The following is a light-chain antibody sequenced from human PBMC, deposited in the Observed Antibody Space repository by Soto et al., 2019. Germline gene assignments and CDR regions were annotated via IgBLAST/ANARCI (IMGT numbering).Light chain of an antibody. Sequence: DIQMTQSPSSLSASLGDRVTITCRASQGIGIYLAWFQQRPGKVPKLLIYAASALQSGVRSRFSGSGSETDFTLTISTLQPEDVATYYCQKYNSGPLTFGAGTRVEIK. CDR1: QGIGIY. V-gene: IGKV1-27*01. CDR3: QKYNSGPLT. J-gene: IGKJ4*01. CDR2: AAS.